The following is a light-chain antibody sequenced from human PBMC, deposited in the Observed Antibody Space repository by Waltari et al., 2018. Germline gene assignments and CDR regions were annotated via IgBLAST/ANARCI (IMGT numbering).Light chain of an antibody. J-gene: IGLJ1*01. Sequence: QSVLTQPPSASGTPGQRVTISCSGSLSNIGPHFVYWYQPVPGTAPKLLINRNDQRPSGVPDRFSASKSGSSASLAISGLRSEDEADYFCAAWDDSLGGHFVFGTGTKVIV. CDR3: AAWDDSLGGHFV. V-gene: IGLV1-47*01. CDR1: LSNIGPHF. CDR2: RND.